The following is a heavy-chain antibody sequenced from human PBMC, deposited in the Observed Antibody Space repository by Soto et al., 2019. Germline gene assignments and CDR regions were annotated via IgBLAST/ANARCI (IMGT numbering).Heavy chain of an antibody. D-gene: IGHD3-16*01. V-gene: IGHV3-21*01. CDR1: GFTFSSYS. J-gene: IGHJ3*02. Sequence: GGSLRLSCAASGFTFSSYSMNWVRQAPGKGLEWVSSISSSSSYIYYADSVKGRFTISRDNAKNSLYRQMRGLRPEDTAVYYCVKGGYSYAYSAFDIWGQGTMVTVSS. CDR2: ISSSSSYI. CDR3: VKGGYSYAYSAFDI.